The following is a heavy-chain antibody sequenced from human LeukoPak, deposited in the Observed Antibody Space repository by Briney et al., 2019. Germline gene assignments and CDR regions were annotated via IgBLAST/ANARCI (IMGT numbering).Heavy chain of an antibody. CDR3: AKQDIRSSAWYD. J-gene: IGHJ4*02. D-gene: IGHD6-19*01. CDR2: ISDSGGNT. CDR1: GFTFSSYA. V-gene: IGHV3-23*01. Sequence: QLGGSLRLSCAASGFTFSSYAMSWVRQAPGQGLEWVPAISDSGGNTYYADSVKGRFTISRDNSKNTLYLQMNSLRAEDTAVYYCAKQDIRSSAWYDWGQGTLVTVSS.